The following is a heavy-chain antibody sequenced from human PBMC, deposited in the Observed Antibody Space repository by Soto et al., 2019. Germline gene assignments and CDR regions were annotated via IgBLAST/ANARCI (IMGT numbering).Heavy chain of an antibody. Sequence: QVQLVQSGAEVKKPGASVKVSCKASEYTFTDYYMHWVRQAPGQGLEWVGWINPNSGGTNYAQNFQGWVTMTRDTSISTAYMELSRLRSDDTAVYYCATSRGAGVKHAFDTWGQGTMVTVSS. V-gene: IGHV1-2*04. J-gene: IGHJ3*02. CDR1: EYTFTDYY. D-gene: IGHD1-26*01. CDR3: ATSRGAGVKHAFDT. CDR2: INPNSGGT.